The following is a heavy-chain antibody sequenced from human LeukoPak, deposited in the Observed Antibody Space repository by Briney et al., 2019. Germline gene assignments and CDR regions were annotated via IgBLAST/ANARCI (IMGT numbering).Heavy chain of an antibody. D-gene: IGHD5-18*01. V-gene: IGHV1-69*01. J-gene: IGHJ4*02. CDR2: IIPIFGTA. Sequence: SVKVSCKASGGTFSSYAISWVRQAPGQGLEWMGGIIPIFGTANYAQKFQGRVTITADESTSTAYMELSTLSSEDTAVYYCALGYSYGNFDYWGQGTLVTVSS. CDR3: ALGYSYGNFDY. CDR1: GGTFSSYA.